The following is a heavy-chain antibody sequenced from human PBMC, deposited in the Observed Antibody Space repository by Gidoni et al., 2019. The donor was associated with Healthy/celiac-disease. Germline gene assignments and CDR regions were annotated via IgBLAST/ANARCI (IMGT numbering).Heavy chain of an antibody. CDR3: AKSGGDSNGMDV. D-gene: IGHD2-21*02. Sequence: QVQLVESGGGVVQPGRSLRLSCAASGFTFSSYGMHWVRQAPGKGLEWVAVISYDGSNKYYADSVKGRFTISRDNSKNTLYLQMNSLRAEDTAVYYCAKSGGDSNGMDVWGQGTTVTVSS. V-gene: IGHV3-30*18. CDR1: GFTFSSYG. CDR2: ISYDGSNK. J-gene: IGHJ6*02.